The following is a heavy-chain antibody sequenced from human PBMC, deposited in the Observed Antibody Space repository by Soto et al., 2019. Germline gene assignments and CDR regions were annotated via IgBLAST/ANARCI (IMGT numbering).Heavy chain of an antibody. J-gene: IGHJ6*02. Sequence: QVQLVQSGAEVKRPGSSVKVSCKASGGAFNNYAIYWVRQAPGQGLEWLGTIVPVFPSVYYAPRFQGRLPITADGSSDTVYMMLTSLKSEDTAVSYCARAMPSTAAAYWYYGLNARSQGASVTVSS. V-gene: IGHV1-69*18. D-gene: IGHD2-2*01. CDR3: ARAMPSTAAAYWYYGLNA. CDR2: IVPVFPSV. CDR1: GGAFNNYA.